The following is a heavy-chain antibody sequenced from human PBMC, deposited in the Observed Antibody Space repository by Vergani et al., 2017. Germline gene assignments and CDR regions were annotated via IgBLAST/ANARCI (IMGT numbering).Heavy chain of an antibody. CDR2: VHYSGST. V-gene: IGHV4-39*01. CDR3: ARRIQLLRAFDY. CDR1: GGSISTPRFF. J-gene: IGHJ4*02. Sequence: QLQLQESGPGLVKPSETLSLTCTVSGGSISTPRFFWGWIRQPPGKGLEWIASVHYSGSTYYYPALQSRVTISVDTSKNQFSLRVYSVTAADTAVYYCARRIQLLRAFDYWGQGTLVTVSS. D-gene: IGHD5-18*01.